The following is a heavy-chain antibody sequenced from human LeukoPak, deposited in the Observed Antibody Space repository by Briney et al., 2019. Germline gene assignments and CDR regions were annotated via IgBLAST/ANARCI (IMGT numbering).Heavy chain of an antibody. CDR1: GGSISSYY. D-gene: IGHD2-2*01. J-gene: IGHJ3*02. Sequence: SETLSLTCTVSGGSISSYYWSWLRQPAGKGLEWIGRIYTSGSTNYNPSLKSRVTMSVDTSKNQFSLKLSSVTAADTAVYYCARDCSSTSCYPSDDAFDIWGQGTMVTVSS. CDR2: IYTSGST. CDR3: ARDCSSTSCYPSDDAFDI. V-gene: IGHV4-4*07.